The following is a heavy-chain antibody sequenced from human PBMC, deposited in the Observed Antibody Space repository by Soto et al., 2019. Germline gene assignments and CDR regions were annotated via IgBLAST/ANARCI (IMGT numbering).Heavy chain of an antibody. D-gene: IGHD6-19*01. CDR1: GFTFDSHW. J-gene: IGHJ4*02. CDR2: IKTDGYAA. V-gene: IGHV3-74*01. CDR3: VRESGVAADC. Sequence: ESGGVLVQPGGSLRLSCVASGFTFDSHWMHWVRQAPGEGLVWVSRIKTDGYAAAYADSVKGRFTISRDKTKDTVHLQMNSLRAEETAVYFCVRESGVAADCWGQGTLVTVSS.